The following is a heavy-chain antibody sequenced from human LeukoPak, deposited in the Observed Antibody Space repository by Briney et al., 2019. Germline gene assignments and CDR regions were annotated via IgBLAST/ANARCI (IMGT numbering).Heavy chain of an antibody. J-gene: IGHJ4*02. Sequence: GGSLRLSCAASGFTFSSYAMHWVRQAPGKGLEWVAVISYDGSNKNYADSVKGRFTISGDNSKNTLYLQMNSLRAEDTAVYYCAKAQLDYYDSSGYFAYWGQGTLVTVSS. CDR3: AKAQLDYYDSSGYFAY. CDR1: GFTFSSYA. D-gene: IGHD3-22*01. CDR2: ISYDGSNK. V-gene: IGHV3-30*04.